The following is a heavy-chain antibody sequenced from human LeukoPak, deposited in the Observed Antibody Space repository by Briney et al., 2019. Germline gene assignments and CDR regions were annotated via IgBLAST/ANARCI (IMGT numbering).Heavy chain of an antibody. CDR3: ARDRSGSYSAFDI. V-gene: IGHV1-69*06. D-gene: IGHD3-10*01. J-gene: IGHJ3*02. CDR2: IIPIFGTA. Sequence: SVKVSCKASGGTFSSYAISWVRQAPGQGLEWMGGIIPIFGTANYAQKFQGRITITADKSTSTAYMELSSLRSDDTAVYYCARDRSGSYSAFDIWGQGTMVTVSS. CDR1: GGTFSSYA.